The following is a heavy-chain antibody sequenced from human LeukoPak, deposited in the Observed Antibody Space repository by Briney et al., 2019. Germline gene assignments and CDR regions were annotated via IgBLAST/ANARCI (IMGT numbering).Heavy chain of an antibody. J-gene: IGHJ1*01. CDR1: GFTFSDYS. V-gene: IGHV3-21*01. Sequence: KAGGSLRLSCAASGFTFSDYSMNWVRQAPGKGLEWVSSISRSSRHVYYGGSVKGRFTISRDNAKNSLFLQMNSLRAEDMAVYYCVRDLMGMGGTTAYLHHWGQGTLVTVSS. CDR2: ISRSSRHV. CDR3: VRDLMGMGGTTAYLHH. D-gene: IGHD1-1*01.